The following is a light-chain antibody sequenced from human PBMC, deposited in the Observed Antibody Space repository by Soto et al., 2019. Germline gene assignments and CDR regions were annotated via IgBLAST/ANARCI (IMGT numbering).Light chain of an antibody. CDR3: QHSDSTPRT. J-gene: IGKJ1*01. Sequence: DIQMTQSPSSLSASVGDRVTITCRASQSISSYLNWYQQKPGKAPKLLIYAASSLQSGVPSRFSGSESGTDFTLTISSLQPEDFATYYCQHSDSTPRTFSQGTKVEIK. CDR2: AAS. V-gene: IGKV1-39*01. CDR1: QSISSY.